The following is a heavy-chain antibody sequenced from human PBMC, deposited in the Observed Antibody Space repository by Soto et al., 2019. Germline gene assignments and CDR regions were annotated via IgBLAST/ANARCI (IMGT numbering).Heavy chain of an antibody. CDR1: GGSFSGYY. CDR2: INHSGST. V-gene: IGHV4-34*01. Sequence: SETLSLTCAVYGGSFSGYYWSWIRQPPGKGLEWIGEINHSGSTNYNPSLKSRVTISVDTSKNQFSLKLSSVTAADTAVYYCGTLPPLDYYYVWGSYRPYYFDYWGRGTLVTVSS. J-gene: IGHJ4*02. D-gene: IGHD3-16*02. CDR3: GTLPPLDYYYVWGSYRPYYFDY.